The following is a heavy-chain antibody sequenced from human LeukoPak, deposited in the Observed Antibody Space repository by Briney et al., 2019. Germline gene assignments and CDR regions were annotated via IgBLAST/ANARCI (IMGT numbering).Heavy chain of an antibody. D-gene: IGHD3-10*01. CDR2: ISGSGGST. Sequence: GGSLRLSCAASGFTFSSYAMSWVRQAPGKGLEWVSAISGSGGSTYYADSVKGRFTISRDNSKNTLYLQMNSLRAEDTAVYYCAKDVRRGLLWFGEPPGDGMDVWGQGTTVTVSS. V-gene: IGHV3-23*01. J-gene: IGHJ6*02. CDR3: AKDVRRGLLWFGEPPGDGMDV. CDR1: GFTFSSYA.